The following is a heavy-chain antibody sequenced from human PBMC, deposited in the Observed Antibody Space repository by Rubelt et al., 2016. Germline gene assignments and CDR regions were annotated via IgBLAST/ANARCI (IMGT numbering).Heavy chain of an antibody. Sequence: QVQLQQWGAGLLKPSETLSLTCAVYGGSFSGYYWSWIRQPPGEGLAWIGEINHSGSTNYNPSLKSRVTISVDTSKNQFSLKLSSVTAADTAVYYGARGKEGLGVTMMDYWGQGTLVTVSS. CDR3: ARGKEGLGVTMMDY. J-gene: IGHJ4*02. V-gene: IGHV4-34*01. D-gene: IGHD3-22*01. CDR1: GGSFSGYY. CDR2: INHSGST.